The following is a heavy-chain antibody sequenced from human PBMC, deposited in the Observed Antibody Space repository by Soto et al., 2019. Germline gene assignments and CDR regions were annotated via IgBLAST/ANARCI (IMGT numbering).Heavy chain of an antibody. CDR3: ARDGLSGSYHDY. CDR2: INPSGGNT. J-gene: IGHJ4*02. Sequence: ASVKVSCKASGYTCTSYYMHWVRQAPGQGLEWMGIINPSGGNTSYAQKFQGRVTITRDTSASTDYMELSSLRSEDTAVYYCARDGLSGSYHDYWGQGTLVTV. CDR1: GYTCTSYY. V-gene: IGHV1-46*01. D-gene: IGHD1-26*01.